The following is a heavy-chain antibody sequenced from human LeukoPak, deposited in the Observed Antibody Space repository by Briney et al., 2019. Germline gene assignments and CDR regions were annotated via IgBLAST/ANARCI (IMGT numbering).Heavy chain of an antibody. CDR1: GFTFSSYG. Sequence: PGGSLRLSCAASGFTFSSYGMSWVRQAPGKGLEWVSTISSSGGKTYYADSVKGRFTISRDNSKNTLFLQMNSLRAEDTAVYYCAKGVEMATINYFDYWGQGTLVTVSS. D-gene: IGHD5-24*01. J-gene: IGHJ4*02. CDR2: ISSSGGKT. V-gene: IGHV3-23*01. CDR3: AKGVEMATINYFDY.